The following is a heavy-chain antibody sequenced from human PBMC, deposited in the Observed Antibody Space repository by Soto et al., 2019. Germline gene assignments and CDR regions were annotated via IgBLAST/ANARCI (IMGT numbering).Heavy chain of an antibody. CDR1: EFTFSNYA. J-gene: IGHJ6*02. CDR3: AKIPTVTTNYYGMDV. V-gene: IGHV3-23*01. Sequence: GGSLRLSCAASEFTFSNYAMSWVRQAPGKGLEWVSAISGSGGSTYYADSVKGRFTISRDNSKNTLYLQMNSLRAEDTAVYYCAKIPTVTTNYYGMDVWGQGTTVTVSS. CDR2: ISGSGGST. D-gene: IGHD4-4*01.